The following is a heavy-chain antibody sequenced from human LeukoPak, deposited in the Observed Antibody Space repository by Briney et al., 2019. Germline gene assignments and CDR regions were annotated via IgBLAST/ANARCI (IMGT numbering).Heavy chain of an antibody. Sequence: PGGSLRLSCAASGFTFSSYAMSCVRQAPGKGLEWVSAISGSGGSTYYADSVKGRFTISRDNSKNTLYLQMNSLRAEDTAVYYCAKVALLWFRELFPQYYFDYWGQGTLVTVSS. CDR3: AKVALLWFRELFPQYYFDY. D-gene: IGHD3-10*01. J-gene: IGHJ4*02. V-gene: IGHV3-23*01. CDR2: ISGSGGST. CDR1: GFTFSSYA.